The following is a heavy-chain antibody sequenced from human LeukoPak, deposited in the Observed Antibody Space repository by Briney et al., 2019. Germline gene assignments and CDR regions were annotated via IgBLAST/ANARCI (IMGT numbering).Heavy chain of an antibody. CDR3: THGRFDP. CDR2: ISYDGSNK. Sequence: GGSLRLSCAASGFTFSSYAMHWVRQAPGKGLEWVAVISYDGSNKYYADSVKGRFTISRDNSKNTLYLQMNSLRAEDTAVYYCTHGRFDPWGRGTLVTVSS. V-gene: IGHV3-30-3*01. D-gene: IGHD1-14*01. J-gene: IGHJ5*02. CDR1: GFTFSSYA.